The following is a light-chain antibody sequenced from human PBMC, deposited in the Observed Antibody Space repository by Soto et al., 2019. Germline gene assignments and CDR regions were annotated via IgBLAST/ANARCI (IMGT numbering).Light chain of an antibody. CDR1: QSISSW. CDR3: QQYHRYST. J-gene: IGKJ4*01. Sequence: DIQMTQSPSTLSASIGDRITITCRASQSISSWLAWYQQKPGKAPKLLIYDASTLESGVPSRFSGSGSGIEFTLTISSLQPDDFATYYCQQYHRYSTFGGGTKVEI. CDR2: DAS. V-gene: IGKV1-5*01.